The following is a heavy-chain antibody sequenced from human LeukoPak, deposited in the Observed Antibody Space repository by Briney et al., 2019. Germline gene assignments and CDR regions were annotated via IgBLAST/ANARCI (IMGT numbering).Heavy chain of an antibody. CDR3: VRGGGSAYKYNAFDI. CDR2: ISISGTTI. CDR1: GFIFSSYE. J-gene: IGHJ3*02. D-gene: IGHD3-22*01. Sequence: GGSLRLSCAASGFIFSSYEMNWVRQAPGKGLEWISYISISGTTIHYAESVKGRFTISRDNIKNSLYLQMSSLRAEDTAVYYCVRGGGSAYKYNAFDIWGQGTMVTGSS. V-gene: IGHV3-48*03.